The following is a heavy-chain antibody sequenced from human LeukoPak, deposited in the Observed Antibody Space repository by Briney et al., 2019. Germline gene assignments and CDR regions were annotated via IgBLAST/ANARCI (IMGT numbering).Heavy chain of an antibody. Sequence: PGGSLRLSCAASGFSFSNYAMSWVRQAPGKGLEWVSGISGSGGNTYYADSVKGRFTISRDNSKNTLSLQMNSLRVEDTAVYYGANMLRGVISCFDYWGQGTLVTVSS. J-gene: IGHJ4*02. CDR1: GFSFSNYA. V-gene: IGHV3-23*01. CDR2: ISGSGGNT. CDR3: ANMLRGVISCFDY. D-gene: IGHD3-10*01.